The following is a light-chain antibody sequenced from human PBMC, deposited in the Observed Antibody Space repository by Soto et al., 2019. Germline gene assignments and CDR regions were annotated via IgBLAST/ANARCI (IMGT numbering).Light chain of an antibody. CDR2: DAY. CDR3: QQRHRWPIT. CDR1: QSFRGL. Sequence: EVVLTQSPVTLSLSPGERATLSCRASQSFRGLLAWYQQKHGQAPRLLIYDAYNRATGIPPRFSGSGSGTDFTLTISSLEPQDSAVYYCQQRHRWPITFGQGTRLEIK. V-gene: IGKV3-11*01. J-gene: IGKJ5*01.